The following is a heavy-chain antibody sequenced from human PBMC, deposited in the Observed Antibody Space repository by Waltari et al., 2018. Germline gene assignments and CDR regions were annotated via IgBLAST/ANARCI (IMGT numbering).Heavy chain of an antibody. D-gene: IGHD3-3*01. J-gene: IGHJ3*02. CDR3: AREELYYDFWSGYSSGRAFDI. CDR1: GFTFSSYA. Sequence: QVQLVESGGGVVQPGRSLRLSCAASGFTFSSYAMHWVRQAPGKGLEWVAVISYDGRNKYYADSGKGRFTISRDNSKNTLYLQMNSLRAEDTAVYYCAREELYYDFWSGYSSGRAFDIWGQGTMVTVSS. V-gene: IGHV3-30*01. CDR2: ISYDGRNK.